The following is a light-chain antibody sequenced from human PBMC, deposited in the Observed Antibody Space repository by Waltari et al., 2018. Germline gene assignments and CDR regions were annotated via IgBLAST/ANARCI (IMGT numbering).Light chain of an antibody. CDR3: QHYVRLPVT. Sequence: EIVLTQSPGTLSLSPGDRATLSCRASQSVSRSLAWYQQKPGQAPRLLIYGASSRATGIPDRFTGSGSGTDFSLTISSLESEDFAVYYCQHYVRLPVTFGQGTNVEIK. CDR1: QSVSRS. V-gene: IGKV3-20*01. CDR2: GAS. J-gene: IGKJ1*01.